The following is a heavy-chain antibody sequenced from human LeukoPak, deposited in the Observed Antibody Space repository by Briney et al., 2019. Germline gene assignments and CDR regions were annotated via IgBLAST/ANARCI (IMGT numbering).Heavy chain of an antibody. D-gene: IGHD2-2*01. V-gene: IGHV3-7*01. CDR1: GFTFSSYC. Sequence: GGSLRLSCAASGFTFSSYCMSCVRQAPGKGLEGGANIKQDGSEKYYVDSVKGRFTISRDNAKNSLYLQMNSLRAEDTAVYYCARDRAVPAATLYYYYYMDVWGKGTTVTVS. CDR3: ARDRAVPAATLYYYYYMDV. CDR2: IKQDGSEK. J-gene: IGHJ6*03.